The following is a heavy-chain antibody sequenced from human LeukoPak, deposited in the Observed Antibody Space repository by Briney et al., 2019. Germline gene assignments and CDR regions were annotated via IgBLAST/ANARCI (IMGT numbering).Heavy chain of an antibody. J-gene: IGHJ3*02. CDR1: GFTFSDYY. CDR3: ARVAATLPDAFDI. V-gene: IGHV3-11*04. D-gene: IGHD2-15*01. CDR2: ISSSGSTI. Sequence: GGSLRLSCAASGFTFSDYYMSWIRQAPGKGLEWVPYISSSGSTIYYADSVKGRFTISRDNAKNSLYLQMNSLRAEDTAVYYCARVAATLPDAFDIWGQGTMVTVSS.